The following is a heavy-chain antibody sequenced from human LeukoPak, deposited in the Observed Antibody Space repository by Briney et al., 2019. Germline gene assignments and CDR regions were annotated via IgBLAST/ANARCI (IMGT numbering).Heavy chain of an antibody. CDR2: ISRNSYT. CDR3: ASLNYDILTGSYYFDY. V-gene: IGHV3-11*06. Sequence: GGSLRLSCAASGFAFSDYYMSWIRQAPGKGLEWVSYISRNSYTNYADSVKGRFTISRDNAKNSMYLQMASLRAEDTAVYYCASLNYDILTGSYYFDYWGQGTLVTISS. CDR1: GFAFSDYY. D-gene: IGHD3-9*01. J-gene: IGHJ4*02.